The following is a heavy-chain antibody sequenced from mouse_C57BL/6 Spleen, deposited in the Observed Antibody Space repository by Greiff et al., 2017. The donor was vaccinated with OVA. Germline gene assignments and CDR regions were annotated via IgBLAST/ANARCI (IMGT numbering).Heavy chain of an antibody. J-gene: IGHJ3*01. Sequence: EVHLVESGPDLVKPSQSLSLTCSVTGYSITSGYYWNWIRQFPGNKLEWMGYISYDGSNNYNPSLKNRISITRDTSKNQFFLKLNSVTTEDTATYYCAREEDYDWFAYWGQGTLVTVSA. D-gene: IGHD2-4*01. V-gene: IGHV3-6*01. CDR2: ISYDGSN. CDR3: AREEDYDWFAY. CDR1: GYSITSGYY.